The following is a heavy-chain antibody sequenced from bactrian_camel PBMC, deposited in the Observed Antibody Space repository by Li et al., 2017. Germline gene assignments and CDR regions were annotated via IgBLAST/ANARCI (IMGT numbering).Heavy chain of an antibody. J-gene: IGHJ4*01. D-gene: IGHD8*01. CDR3: MTRVAFDGLCTSYWKN. V-gene: IGHV3S40*01. CDR2: IYSGGRGT. Sequence: VQLVESGGGSVQPGGSLRLSCTVSGYTFSRNCLGWFRQAPGKEREAVASIYSGGRGTYNADSVKGRFTISKDDAKDTVYLQMSSLRPEDTARYQCMTRVAFDGLCTSYWKNWGKGTQVTVS. CDR1: GYTFSRNC.